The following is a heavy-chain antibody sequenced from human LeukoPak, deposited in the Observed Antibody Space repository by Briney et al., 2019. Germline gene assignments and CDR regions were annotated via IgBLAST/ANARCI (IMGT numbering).Heavy chain of an antibody. J-gene: IGHJ3*02. CDR3: ARAAGGSWEPDDAFDI. Sequence: PGGSLRLSCAASGFTFSSYEMNWVRQAPGKGLEGVSYISSSGSTIYYADSVKGRFTISRDNAKNSLYQQMNSLRAEDTAVYYCARAAGGSWEPDDAFDIWGQGTMVTVSS. CDR2: ISSSGSTI. CDR1: GFTFSSYE. D-gene: IGHD6-13*01. V-gene: IGHV3-48*03.